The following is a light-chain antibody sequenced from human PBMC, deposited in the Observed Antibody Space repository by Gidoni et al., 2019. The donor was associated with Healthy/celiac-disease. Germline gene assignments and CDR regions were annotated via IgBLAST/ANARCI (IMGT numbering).Light chain of an antibody. Sequence: QSALTQPASVSGSPGPSITISCTGTSSDVGSYNLVAWYQQHPGKAHKLMIYEGSKRPSGVSTRFSGSKSGNTDSLTISGLQADDEADYYCCSYAGSIPFSVFGTGTNVTVL. J-gene: IGLJ1*01. CDR1: SSDVGSYNL. CDR3: CSYAGSIPFSV. V-gene: IGLV2-23*01. CDR2: EGS.